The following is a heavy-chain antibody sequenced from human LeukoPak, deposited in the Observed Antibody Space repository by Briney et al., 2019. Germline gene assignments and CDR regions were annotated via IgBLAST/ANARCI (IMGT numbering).Heavy chain of an antibody. Sequence: PGGSLRLSCAVSGFTFSSYWMTWVRQAPAKGLEWVANIKEDGTESFYVDSVKGRFTISRDNAKSSLFLQMNSLTDEDTAVYYCARVGSSRPFDNWGQGALVTVSS. CDR2: IKEDGTES. CDR3: ARVGSSRPFDN. V-gene: IGHV3-7*04. CDR1: GFTFSSYW. D-gene: IGHD2-2*01. J-gene: IGHJ4*02.